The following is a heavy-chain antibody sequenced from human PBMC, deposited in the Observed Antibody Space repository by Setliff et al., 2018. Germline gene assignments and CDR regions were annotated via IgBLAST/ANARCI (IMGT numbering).Heavy chain of an antibody. Sequence: PGGSLRLSCAASGFTFSSYAMSWVRQAPGKGLEWVSAISGSGGSTYYADSVKGRFTISRDNSKNTLYLQMNSLRAEDTAVYYCAKGSRVDLRYYYGMDVWGQGTTVTVSS. J-gene: IGHJ6*02. CDR2: ISGSGGST. D-gene: IGHD3-3*01. CDR3: AKGSRVDLRYYYGMDV. V-gene: IGHV3-23*01. CDR1: GFTFSSYA.